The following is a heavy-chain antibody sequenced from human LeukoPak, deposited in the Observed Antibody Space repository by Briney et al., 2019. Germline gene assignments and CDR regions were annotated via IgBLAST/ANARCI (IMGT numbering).Heavy chain of an antibody. Sequence: PGGSLRLSCAASGFTFSSYWMHWARQVPGKGLVWVSRINPGGSSIAYADSVKGRFTISGDNAKNTLYLQMDSLRAEATAVYYGERSNRADDYGGQETLVTVSS. J-gene: IGHJ4*02. CDR3: ERSNRADDY. D-gene: IGHD1-14*01. CDR1: GFTFSSYW. CDR2: INPGGSSI. V-gene: IGHV3-74*01.